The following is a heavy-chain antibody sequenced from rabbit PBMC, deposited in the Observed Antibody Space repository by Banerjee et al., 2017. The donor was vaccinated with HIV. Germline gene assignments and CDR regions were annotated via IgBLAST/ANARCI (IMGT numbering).Heavy chain of an antibody. CDR3: ARESRDYIYGYAGYYNL. V-gene: IGHV1S45*01. Sequence: QEQLEESGGDLVKPEGSLTLTCTASGFSFSSSYWICWVRQAPGKGLEWIACIGAGSSGSTYYASWAKGRFTISKTSSTTVTLQMTSLTAADTATYFCARESRDYIYGYAGYYNLWGPGTLVTVS. CDR1: GFSFSSSYW. CDR2: IGAGSSGST. J-gene: IGHJ4*01. D-gene: IGHD6-1*01.